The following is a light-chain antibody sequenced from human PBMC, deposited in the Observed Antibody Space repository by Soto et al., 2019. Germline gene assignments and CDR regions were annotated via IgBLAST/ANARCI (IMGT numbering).Light chain of an antibody. CDR1: QSVSSY. CDR3: QQRSDWPQFT. J-gene: IGKJ4*01. V-gene: IGKV3-11*01. Sequence: EIVLTQSPATLSLSPGERATLSCRASQSVSSYLAWYQQKPGQAPRLLIYDASNRATGIPARFSGSGYGTDFTLTISSLEPEDFAVYYCQQRSDWPQFTFGGGTKVEI. CDR2: DAS.